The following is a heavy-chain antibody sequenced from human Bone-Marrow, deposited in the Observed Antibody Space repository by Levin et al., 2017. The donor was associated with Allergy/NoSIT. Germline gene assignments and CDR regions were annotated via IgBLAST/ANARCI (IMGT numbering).Heavy chain of an antibody. Sequence: PGGSLRLSCAASGFSLSNSWMNWVRQAPGKGLEWIGRITSKPDGAATDYAAPLKGRFTISRDDSTNTLYLQMNSRKVEDTAIYYCTTQFQWWGQGTLVTVSS. CDR3: TTQFQW. CDR2: ITSKPDGAAT. CDR1: GFSLSNSW. J-gene: IGHJ4*02. V-gene: IGHV3-15*01. D-gene: IGHD6-19*01.